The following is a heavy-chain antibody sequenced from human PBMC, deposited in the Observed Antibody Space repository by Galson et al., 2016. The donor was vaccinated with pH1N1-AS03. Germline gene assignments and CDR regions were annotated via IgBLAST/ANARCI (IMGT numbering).Heavy chain of an antibody. Sequence: SVKVSCKASGYTLSDYYMHWVRQAPGQELEWMGWINPSSGGTKYTQKFQGRVTMTRDTSISTAYMELSRLTSDDTAVYFCARGGGSSLDYWGQGTLVPVSS. D-gene: IGHD1-26*01. J-gene: IGHJ4*02. CDR3: ARGGGSSLDY. CDR1: GYTLSDYY. CDR2: INPSSGGT. V-gene: IGHV1-2*02.